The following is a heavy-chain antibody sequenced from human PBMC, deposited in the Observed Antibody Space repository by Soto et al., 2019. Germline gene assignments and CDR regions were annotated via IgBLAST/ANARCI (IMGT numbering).Heavy chain of an antibody. V-gene: IGHV3-21*01. Sequence: PGGSLRLSCAASGFTFSTYSMNWVRQAPGKGLEWVSSISSSSSYIYYADSVKGRFTISRDNAKNSLYLQMNSLRAEDSAVYYCASVYYFDGSAYLTFDYWGPGTLVTVSS. CDR3: ASVYYFDGSAYLTFDY. D-gene: IGHD3-22*01. CDR2: ISSSSSYI. J-gene: IGHJ4*02. CDR1: GFTFSTYS.